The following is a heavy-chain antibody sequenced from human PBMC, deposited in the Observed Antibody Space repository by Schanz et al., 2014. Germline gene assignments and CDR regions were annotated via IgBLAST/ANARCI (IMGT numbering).Heavy chain of an antibody. D-gene: IGHD5-18*01. CDR3: ARGPSQGYSYGHNIGAYYYGMDV. V-gene: IGHV1-46*01. Sequence: QVQLVQSGAEVKKPGASVKVSCKASGYTFTSDSMHWVRQAPGQGLEWMGMINPSGGGTSYALRFQDRVTVTRDTSRSTASMELSSLRSEDTAVYYCARGPSQGYSYGHNIGAYYYGMDVWGQGTTVTVSS. J-gene: IGHJ6*02. CDR1: GYTFTSDS. CDR2: INPSGGGT.